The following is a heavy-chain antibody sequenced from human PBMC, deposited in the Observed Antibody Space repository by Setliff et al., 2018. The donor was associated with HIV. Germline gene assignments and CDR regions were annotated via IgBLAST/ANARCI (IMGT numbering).Heavy chain of an antibody. V-gene: IGHV3-74*01. CDR1: GFTFSTYW. J-gene: IGHJ4*02. CDR2: IKTDGSST. Sequence: GGSLRLSCAASGFTFSTYWMHWVRQAPGKGLVGVSRIKTDGSSTSYADSVKGRFTISRDNAKNTLFLQMNSLRAEDTAVYYCVRHKDRWGAIDYWGQGTLVTVSS. D-gene: IGHD7-27*01. CDR3: VRHKDRWGAIDY.